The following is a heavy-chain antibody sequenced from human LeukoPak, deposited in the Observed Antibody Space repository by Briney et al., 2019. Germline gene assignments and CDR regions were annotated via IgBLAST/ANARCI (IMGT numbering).Heavy chain of an antibody. Sequence: GGSLRLSCAASGFTVSSYAMSWVRQAPGKGLEWVSAISGSGGSTYYADSVKGRFTISRDNSKNTLYLQMNSLRAEDTAVYYCAKVSRGAGLSDYWGQGTLVTVSP. J-gene: IGHJ4*02. CDR3: AKVSRGAGLSDY. D-gene: IGHD3-10*01. V-gene: IGHV3-23*01. CDR2: ISGSGGST. CDR1: GFTVSSYA.